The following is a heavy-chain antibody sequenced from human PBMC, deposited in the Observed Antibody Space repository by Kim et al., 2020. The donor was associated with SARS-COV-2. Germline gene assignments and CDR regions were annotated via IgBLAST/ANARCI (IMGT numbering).Heavy chain of an antibody. CDR3: TTDRNAVAGKDYYYYGMDV. D-gene: IGHD6-19*01. J-gene: IGHJ6*02. V-gene: IGHV3-15*01. Sequence: GRFTISRDDSKNTLYLQMNSLKTEDTAVYYCTTDRNAVAGKDYYYYGMDVWGQGTTVTVSS.